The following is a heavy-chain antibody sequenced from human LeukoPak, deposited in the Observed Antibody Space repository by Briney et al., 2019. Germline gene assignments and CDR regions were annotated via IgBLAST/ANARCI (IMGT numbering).Heavy chain of an antibody. D-gene: IGHD1-26*01. CDR1: TVSGSSGNW. CDR2: VHKTGNT. V-gene: IGHV4-4*02. J-gene: IGHJ4*02. Sequence: TASETLSLTCALSTVSGSSGNWWSWVRQPPGKGLEWIGEVHKTGNTNYNPSLKTRVTISIDASKNQLSLELTSVTAADTAVYYCARELLGAPTPGAYWGQGTRVTVSS. CDR3: ARELLGAPTPGAY.